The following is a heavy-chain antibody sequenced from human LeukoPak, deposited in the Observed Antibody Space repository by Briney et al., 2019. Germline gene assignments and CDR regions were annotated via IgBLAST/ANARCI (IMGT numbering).Heavy chain of an antibody. CDR3: AKDWYYDYVWGSYQFDY. D-gene: IGHD3-16*02. J-gene: IGHJ4*02. V-gene: IGHV3-23*01. CDR1: GFTFSSYA. Sequence: GGSLRLSCAASGFTFSSYAMSWVLQAPGKGLEWVSAISGSGGSTYYADSVKGRFTISRDNSKNTLYLQMNSLRAEDTAVYYCAKDWYYDYVWGSYQFDYWGQGTLVTVSS. CDR2: ISGSGGST.